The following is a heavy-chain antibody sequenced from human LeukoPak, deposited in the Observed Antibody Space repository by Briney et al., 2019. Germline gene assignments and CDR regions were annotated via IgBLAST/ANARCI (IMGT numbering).Heavy chain of an antibody. Sequence: SVKVSCKASGGTFSSYAISWVRQAPGQGLEWMGGIIPIFGTANYAQKFQGRVTITADESTSTAYMELSSLRSEDTAVYYCARAVAYYYDSSGYYSLDYWGQGTLVTVSS. CDR3: ARAVAYYYDSSGYYSLDY. V-gene: IGHV1-69*13. CDR2: IIPIFGTA. J-gene: IGHJ4*02. D-gene: IGHD3-22*01. CDR1: GGTFSSYA.